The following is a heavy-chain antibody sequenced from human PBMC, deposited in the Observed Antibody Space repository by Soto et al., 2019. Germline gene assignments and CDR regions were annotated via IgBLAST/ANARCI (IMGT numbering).Heavy chain of an antibody. CDR3: ARGNFRRGGSGSYFINY. V-gene: IGHV1-8*01. J-gene: IGHJ4*02. CDR1: GYTFTSYD. CDR2: MNPNSGNT. Sequence: QVQLVQSGAEVKKPGASVKVSCKASGYTFTSYDINWVRQATGQGLEWMGWMNPNSGNTGYAQKFQGRVTMTRNTSISTAYMELSSLRSEDTAVYYCARGNFRRGGSGSYFINYRGQGTLVTVSS. D-gene: IGHD3-10*01.